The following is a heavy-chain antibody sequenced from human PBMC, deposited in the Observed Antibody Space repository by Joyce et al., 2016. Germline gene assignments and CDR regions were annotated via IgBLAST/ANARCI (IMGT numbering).Heavy chain of an antibody. D-gene: IGHD3-10*01. J-gene: IGHJ5*02. V-gene: IGHV1-2*02. CDR1: GYTFTGYN. CDR3: ARDGAYGSGYT. CDR2: INPKNGDT. Sequence: QVQLVQSGTEVKKPGASVKVSCKASGYTFTGYNMDWVRQAPGQGLEGMGRINPKNGDTVYAQKFQGRVTVTGDASISTAYMELSGLRSDDTAMYYCARDGAYGSGYTWGQGTLVTVSS.